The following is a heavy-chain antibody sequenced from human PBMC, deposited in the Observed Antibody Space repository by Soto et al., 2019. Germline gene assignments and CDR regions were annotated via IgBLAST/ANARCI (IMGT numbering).Heavy chain of an antibody. Sequence: GVTPKNSCKSSGKSFASYCINWERQMTGKRLERMGRIDPSDPYTNYSPSVPGHLTISADKSISTADLQSSSLQASDTAVYYSARLRHYDSSGHDFDNWGQGTMVTVSS. J-gene: IGHJ4*02. CDR3: ARLRHYDSSGHDFDN. CDR1: GKSFASYC. CDR2: IDPSDPYT. D-gene: IGHD3-22*01. V-gene: IGHV5-10-1*01.